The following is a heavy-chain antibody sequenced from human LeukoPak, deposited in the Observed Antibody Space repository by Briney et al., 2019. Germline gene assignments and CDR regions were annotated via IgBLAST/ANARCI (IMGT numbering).Heavy chain of an antibody. CDR1: GYTFTGYY. CDR3: AGRPPQLGYCSGGSCYAEYFQH. CDR2: IIPILGIA. Sequence: ASVKVSCKASGYTFTGYYMHWVRQAPGQGLEWMGRIIPILGIANYAQKFQGRVTITADKSTSTAYMELSSLRSEDTAVYYCAGRPPQLGYCSGGSCYAEYFQHWGQGTLVTVSS. V-gene: IGHV1-69*02. D-gene: IGHD2-15*01. J-gene: IGHJ1*01.